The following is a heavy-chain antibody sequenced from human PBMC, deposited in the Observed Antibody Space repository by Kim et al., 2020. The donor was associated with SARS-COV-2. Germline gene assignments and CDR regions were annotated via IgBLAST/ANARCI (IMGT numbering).Heavy chain of an antibody. J-gene: IGHJ4*01. CDR2: IYYSGST. CDR1: GGSISSSSYY. D-gene: IGHD5-18*01. V-gene: IGHV4-39*01. Sequence: SETLSLTCTVSGGSISSSSYYWGWIRQPPGKGLEWIGSIYYSGSTYYNPSLRSRVTISVDTSKNQFSLKLSSVTAAATAVYYGARQGGRNTAMVLLFDY. CDR3: ARQGGRNTAMVLLFDY.